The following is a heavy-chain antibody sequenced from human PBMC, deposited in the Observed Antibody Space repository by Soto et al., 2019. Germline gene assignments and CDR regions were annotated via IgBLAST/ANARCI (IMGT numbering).Heavy chain of an antibody. J-gene: IGHJ4*02. Sequence: VQLLESGGGLVQPGGSLRLSCAASGFKFSSYAMSWVRQAPGKGLEWVAVISGSGRSTFYADSVKGRFTISRDDSKNTLFLQMNTLRAEDTAIYYCAKSHFPIAASRQPHFDHWGQGALVTVSS. V-gene: IGHV3-23*01. D-gene: IGHD6-13*01. CDR3: AKSHFPIAASRQPHFDH. CDR2: ISGSGRST. CDR1: GFKFSSYA.